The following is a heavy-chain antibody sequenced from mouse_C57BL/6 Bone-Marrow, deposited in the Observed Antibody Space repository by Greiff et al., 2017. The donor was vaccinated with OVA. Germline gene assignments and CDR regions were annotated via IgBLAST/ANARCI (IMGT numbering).Heavy chain of an antibody. CDR1: GYTFTDYY. Sequence: VQLQQPGAELVRPGASVKLSCKASGYTFTDYYIRWVKQRPGQGLEWIARIYPGSGNIYYNEKFKGKATLTAEKSSSTAYIQLSSLTSDDYAVYYCAGSERLRDYLDYGGQGTTLTVSS. J-gene: IGHJ2*01. V-gene: IGHV1-76*01. D-gene: IGHD2-2*01. CDR2: IYPGSGNI. CDR3: AGSERLRDYLDY.